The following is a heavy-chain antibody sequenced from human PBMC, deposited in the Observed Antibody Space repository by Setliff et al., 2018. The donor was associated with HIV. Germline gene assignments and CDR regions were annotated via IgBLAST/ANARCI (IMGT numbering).Heavy chain of an antibody. J-gene: IGHJ6*02. D-gene: IGHD3-10*01. Sequence: PSETLSLTCTVSNGSISSGGYYWSWIRQHPERGLEWIGYIYYNGRTYYSPSLRSRVTMSVDTSRNEFSLRLSSVTAADTAIYYCARTFGDLKHYNYYYTIDVWGQGTTVTVSS. CDR3: ARTFGDLKHYNYYYTIDV. CDR2: IYYNGRT. V-gene: IGHV4-31*03. CDR1: NGSISSGGYY.